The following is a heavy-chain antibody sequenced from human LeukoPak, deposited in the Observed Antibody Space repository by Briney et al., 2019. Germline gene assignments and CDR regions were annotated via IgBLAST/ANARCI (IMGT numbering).Heavy chain of an antibody. J-gene: IGHJ6*03. V-gene: IGHV4-59*01. Sequence: SETLSLTCTVSGGSISSYYWSWIRQPPGKGLEWIGYIYYSGSTNYNPSLKSRVTISVDTSKNQFSLKLSSVTAADTAVYYCARVHYDFWSGYYGWGYMDVWGKGTTVTVSS. CDR1: GGSISSYY. CDR2: IYYSGST. D-gene: IGHD3-3*01. CDR3: ARVHYDFWSGYYGWGYMDV.